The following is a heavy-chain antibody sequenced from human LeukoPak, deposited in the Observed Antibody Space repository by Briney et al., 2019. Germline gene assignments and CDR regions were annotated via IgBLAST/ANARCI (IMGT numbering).Heavy chain of an antibody. V-gene: IGHV4-4*07. CDR1: GVSITSYY. CDR2: IHSSGST. D-gene: IGHD6-13*01. Sequence: KSSETLSLTCTVSGVSITSYYWTWIRQPAGKGLEWIGRIHSSGSTNYNPSLKSRVTMSVDTSKNQFSLKLSSVTAADTAVYYCARADYSSTWSHDYYYMDVWGKGTTVTVSS. CDR3: ARADYSSTWSHDYYYMDV. J-gene: IGHJ6*03.